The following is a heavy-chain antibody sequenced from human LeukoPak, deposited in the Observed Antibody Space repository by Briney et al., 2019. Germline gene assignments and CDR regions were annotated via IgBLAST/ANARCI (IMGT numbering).Heavy chain of an antibody. CDR2: TYYRSKWYN. Sequence: SQTLSLTCAISGDSVSSNSAAWNWIRQSPSRGLEWLGRTYYRSKWYNDCAVSVKSRITINPDTSKNQFSLQLNSVTPEDTAVYYCARDLGSSSWTPYNWFDPWGQGTLVIVSS. CDR3: ARDLGSSSWTPYNWFDP. D-gene: IGHD6-13*01. V-gene: IGHV6-1*01. J-gene: IGHJ5*02. CDR1: GDSVSSNSAA.